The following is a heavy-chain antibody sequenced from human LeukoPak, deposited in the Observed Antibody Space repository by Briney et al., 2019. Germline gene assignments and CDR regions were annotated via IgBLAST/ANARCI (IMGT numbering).Heavy chain of an antibody. V-gene: IGHV4-59*08. CDR3: ARHGVYDSSGYYLDY. CDR2: IYYSGST. CDR1: GGFISGYH. J-gene: IGHJ4*02. Sequence: PSETLSLTCTVSGGFISGYHWSWIRQPPGEGLEWIGYIYYSGSTNYNPSLKSRVTISVDTSKNQFSLKLSSVTAADTAVYYCARHGVYDSSGYYLDYWGQGTLVTVSS. D-gene: IGHD3-22*01.